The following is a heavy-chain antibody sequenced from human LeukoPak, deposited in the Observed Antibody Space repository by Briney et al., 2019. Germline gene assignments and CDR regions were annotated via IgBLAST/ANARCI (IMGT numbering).Heavy chain of an antibody. CDR1: GFPFSNYW. CDR3: ARGYYSSSRIDN. CDR2: VNSDGSTT. D-gene: IGHD6-13*01. Sequence: GGSLRLSCAASGFPFSNYWMHWVRQATGKGLVWVSRVNSDGSTTNYADSVKGRFTISRDNAENTLYMRMNSLRPEDTAVYYCARGYYSSSRIDNWGQGTLVTVSS. V-gene: IGHV3-74*01. J-gene: IGHJ4*02.